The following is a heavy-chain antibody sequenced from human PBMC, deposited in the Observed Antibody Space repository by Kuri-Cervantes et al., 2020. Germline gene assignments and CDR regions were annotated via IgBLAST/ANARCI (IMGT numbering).Heavy chain of an antibody. CDR1: GFTFSSYA. CDR3: ARDIKSYYMDA. Sequence: GESLKISCAASGFTFSSYAMSWVRQAPGKGLEWVSAISGSGGSTYYADSVKGRFTISRDNSKNTLDLQVNSLRAEDTAIYYCARDIKSYYMDAWGEGTTVTVSS. CDR2: ISGSGGST. J-gene: IGHJ6*03. V-gene: IGHV3-23*01. D-gene: IGHD3-10*01.